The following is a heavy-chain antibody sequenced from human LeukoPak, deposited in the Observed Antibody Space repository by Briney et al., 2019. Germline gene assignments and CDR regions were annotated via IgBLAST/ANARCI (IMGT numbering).Heavy chain of an antibody. CDR2: IYYTGST. Sequence: SETLSLTCTVYGGSISGYCWSWLRQPPGKGLEWLGCIYYTGSTNYNPSLMSRVTFSVDTSKNQFSLKLTSVTAADTAVYYCARHQSSDFRIIDYWGKGTLVTVSS. J-gene: IGHJ4*02. CDR1: GGSISGYC. D-gene: IGHD3-22*01. CDR3: ARHQSSDFRIIDY. V-gene: IGHV4-59*08.